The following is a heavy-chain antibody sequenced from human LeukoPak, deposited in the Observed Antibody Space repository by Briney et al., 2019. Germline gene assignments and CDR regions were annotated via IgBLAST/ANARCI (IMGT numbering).Heavy chain of an antibody. CDR2: INPNSGGT. D-gene: IGHD2-21*02. CDR1: GYSFTDYY. Sequence: ASVKVSCKASGYSFTDYYMHWVRQAPGQGLEWMGWINPNSGGTNYAQKFQGRITMTRDTSISTVYMEVSSLRSDDTAVYYCARSCGGDCYILDSWGQGTLVTVSS. V-gene: IGHV1-2*02. J-gene: IGHJ4*02. CDR3: ARSCGGDCYILDS.